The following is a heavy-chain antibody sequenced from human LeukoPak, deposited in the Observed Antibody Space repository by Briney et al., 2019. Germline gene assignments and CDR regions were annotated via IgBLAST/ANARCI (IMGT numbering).Heavy chain of an antibody. Sequence: SVKVSCKASGGTFSSYAISWVRQAPGQGLEWMGGIIPIFGTANYAQKFKGRVTITTDESTSTAYMELSSLRSEDTAVYYCARVARGYYYYFDYWGQGTLVTVSS. V-gene: IGHV1-69*05. J-gene: IGHJ4*02. CDR1: GGTFSSYA. CDR2: IIPIFGTA. CDR3: ARVARGYYYYFDY. D-gene: IGHD3-22*01.